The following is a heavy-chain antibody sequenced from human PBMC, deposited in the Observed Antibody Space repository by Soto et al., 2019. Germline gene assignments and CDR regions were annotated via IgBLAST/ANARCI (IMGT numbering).Heavy chain of an antibody. CDR2: IRSKANNYAT. D-gene: IGHD3-3*01. J-gene: IGHJ4*02. Sequence: GGSLRLSCAASGFTFSGSALHWVRQASGKGLEWVGRIRSKANNYATAYAASVKGRFTISRDDSNNMAFLQMNSLKIEDTAVYYCTSAPPTSLPHAFDYWGQGTLVTVSS. CDR3: TSAPPTSLPHAFDY. CDR1: GFTFSGSA. V-gene: IGHV3-73*01.